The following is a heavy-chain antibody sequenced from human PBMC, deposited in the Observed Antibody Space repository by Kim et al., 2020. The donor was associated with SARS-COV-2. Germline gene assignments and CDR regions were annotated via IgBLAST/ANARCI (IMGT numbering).Heavy chain of an antibody. J-gene: IGHJ3*01. CDR3: ARGDGLAVGAF. V-gene: IGHV3-30*04. Sequence: GGSLRLSCAASGFTFSSFSLQWVRQAPGKGLEWVAGISYDGSNKEYADSVEGRFTISRDNSKNTLYLQMNSLRAEDTAVYYCARGDGLAVGAF. D-gene: IGHD2-8*02. CDR1: GFTFSSFS. CDR2: ISYDGSNK.